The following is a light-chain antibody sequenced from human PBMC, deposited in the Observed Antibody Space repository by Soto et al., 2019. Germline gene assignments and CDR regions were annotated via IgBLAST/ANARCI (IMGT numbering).Light chain of an antibody. CDR2: ASS. J-gene: IGKJ2*01. CDR1: QSISGW. V-gene: IGKV1-5*03. Sequence: DIQMTQSPSTLSASVGDRVTITCRASQSISGWLAWYQQKPGKAPKLLIFASSDLESGVPSRFGGGGSGTDYTLTISSLQPDDFATYYCQQYDSYPFTFGEGTKLEIK. CDR3: QQYDSYPFT.